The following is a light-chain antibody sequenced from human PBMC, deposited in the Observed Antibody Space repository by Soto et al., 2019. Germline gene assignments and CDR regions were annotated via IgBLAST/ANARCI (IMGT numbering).Light chain of an antibody. CDR1: SSDVGGYNY. Sequence: ALTQPASVSGSPGQSITISCTGTSSDVGGYNYVSWYQQHPGKAPKLMIYDVSNRPSGVSNRFSGSKSGNTASLTISGLQAEDEADYYCSSYTSSSTLEVFGTGTRSPS. J-gene: IGLJ1*01. CDR3: SSYTSSSTLEV. V-gene: IGLV2-14*01. CDR2: DVS.